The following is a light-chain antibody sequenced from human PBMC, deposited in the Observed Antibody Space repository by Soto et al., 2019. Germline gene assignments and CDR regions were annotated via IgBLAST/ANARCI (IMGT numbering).Light chain of an antibody. CDR1: SSDVGGYNY. J-gene: IGLJ2*01. CDR2: DVS. V-gene: IGLV2-14*01. CDR3: SSYTSSSPRV. Sequence: QSALTQPASVSGSPGPSITISCTGTSSDVGGYNYVSWYQQHPGKAPKLMIYDVSNRPSGVSNRFSGSKSGNTASLTISGLQAEDEADYYCSSYTSSSPRVFGGGTKVTVL.